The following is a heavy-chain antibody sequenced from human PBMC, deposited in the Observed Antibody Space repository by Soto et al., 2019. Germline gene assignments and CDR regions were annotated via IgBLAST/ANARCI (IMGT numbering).Heavy chain of an antibody. CDR2: ISGSGGST. Sequence: GGSLRLSCAASGFTFSSYAMSWVRQAPGKGLEWVSAISGSGGSTYYADSVKGRFTISRDNSKNTLYLQMNSLRAEDTAVYYFAKSWWELRSQTDYWGQGTLVTVSS. V-gene: IGHV3-23*01. J-gene: IGHJ4*02. CDR1: GFTFSSYA. D-gene: IGHD1-26*01. CDR3: AKSWWELRSQTDY.